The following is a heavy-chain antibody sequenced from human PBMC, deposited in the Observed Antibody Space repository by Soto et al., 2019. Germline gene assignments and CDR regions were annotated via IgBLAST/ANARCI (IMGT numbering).Heavy chain of an antibody. CDR1: GGSISSGDHY. V-gene: IGHV4-30-4*01. Sequence: SETLSLTCTVSGGSISSGDHYWSWSRQSPGKGLEWIGYIYHSGNTYYNPSLKSRVSISVDTSKNQFSLHLSSVTAADTAVYFCARDQYYYESSGYGSSYGLDVWGQGTTVTVSS. CDR3: ARDQYYYESSGYGSSYGLDV. J-gene: IGHJ6*02. CDR2: IYHSGNT. D-gene: IGHD3-22*01.